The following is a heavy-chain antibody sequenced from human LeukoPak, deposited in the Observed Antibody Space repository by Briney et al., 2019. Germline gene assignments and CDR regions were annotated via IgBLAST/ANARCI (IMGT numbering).Heavy chain of an antibody. CDR2: ISYDGSNK. D-gene: IGHD3-10*01. J-gene: IGHJ4*02. CDR3: AKDPGQSFDY. V-gene: IGHV3-30*18. Sequence: GGSLRLSCAASGFTFSSYGMHWVLQAPGKGLEWVAVISYDGSNKYYADSVKGRFTISRDNSKNTLYLQMNSLRAEDTAVYYCAKDPGQSFDYWGQGTLVTVSS. CDR1: GFTFSSYG.